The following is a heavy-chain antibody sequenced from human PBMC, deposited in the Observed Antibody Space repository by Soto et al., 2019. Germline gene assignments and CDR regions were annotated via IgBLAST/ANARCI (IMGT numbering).Heavy chain of an antibody. CDR2: IWYDGSNK. J-gene: IGHJ6*02. CDR3: ARAVERLNYYYSCGMDV. Sequence: GGSLRLSCAASGFTFSSYGMHWVRQAPGKGLEWVAVIWYDGSNKYYADSVKGRFTISRDNAKNTLYLQMNSLRAEDTAVYYCARAVERLNYYYSCGMDVWGQGTTVTVS. CDR1: GFTFSSYG. V-gene: IGHV3-33*01. D-gene: IGHD1-26*01.